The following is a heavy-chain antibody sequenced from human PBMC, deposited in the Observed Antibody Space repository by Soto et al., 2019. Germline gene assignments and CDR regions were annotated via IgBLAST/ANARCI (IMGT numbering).Heavy chain of an antibody. J-gene: IGHJ5*02. CDR2: IIPIFGTA. CDR1: GGTFSSYA. D-gene: IGHD3-22*01. Sequence: QVQLVQSGAEVKKPGSSVKVSCKASGGTFSSYAISWVRQAPGQGLEWMGGIIPIFGTANYAQKFQGRVTITADESTSTAYMELSSLRSEDTAVYYCARDWGPXXYYDSSGYYPNWFDPWGQGTLVTVSS. CDR3: ARDWGPXXYYDSSGYYPNWFDP. V-gene: IGHV1-69*01.